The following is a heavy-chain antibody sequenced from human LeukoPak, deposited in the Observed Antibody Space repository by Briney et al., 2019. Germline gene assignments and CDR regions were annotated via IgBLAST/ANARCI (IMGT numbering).Heavy chain of an antibody. CDR2: IWYDGSNK. Sequence: PGGSLRLSCAASGFTFSSYGMHWVRQAPGKGLEWVAVIWYDGSNKYYADSVKGRFTISRDNSKNTPYLQMNSLRAEDTAVYYCARDDSSSWLPWDYWGQGTLVTVSS. CDR3: ARDDSSSWLPWDY. CDR1: GFTFSSYG. J-gene: IGHJ4*02. V-gene: IGHV3-33*01. D-gene: IGHD6-13*01.